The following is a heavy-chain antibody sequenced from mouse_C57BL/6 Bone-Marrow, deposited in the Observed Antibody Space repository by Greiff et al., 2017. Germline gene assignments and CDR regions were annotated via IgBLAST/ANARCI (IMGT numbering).Heavy chain of an antibody. CDR1: GYTFTDYY. Sequence: EVQLQQSGPELVKPGASVKISCKASGYTFTDYYMNWVKQSHGKSLEWIGDINPNNGGTSYTQKFTGKATFTVDKASSTAYMELRSVPSEDSAVYYGASSSIYYDYDGCAYWGQGPLVTVSA. CDR2: INPNNGGT. CDR3: ASSSIYYDYDGCAY. D-gene: IGHD2-4*01. J-gene: IGHJ3*01. V-gene: IGHV1-26*01.